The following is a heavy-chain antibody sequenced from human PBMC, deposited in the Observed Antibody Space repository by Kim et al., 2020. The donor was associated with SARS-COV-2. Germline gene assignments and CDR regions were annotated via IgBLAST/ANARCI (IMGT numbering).Heavy chain of an antibody. D-gene: IGHD2-2*02. CDR2: ISAYNGNT. V-gene: IGHV1-18*01. CDR3: ARAHIVVVPAAISPGDFDY. CDR1: GYTFTSYG. Sequence: ASVKVSCKASGYTFTSYGISWVRQAPGQGLEWMGWISAYNGNTNYAQKLQGRVTMTTDTSTSTAYMELRSLRSDDTAVYYCARAHIVVVPAAISPGDFDYWGQGTLVTVSS. J-gene: IGHJ4*02.